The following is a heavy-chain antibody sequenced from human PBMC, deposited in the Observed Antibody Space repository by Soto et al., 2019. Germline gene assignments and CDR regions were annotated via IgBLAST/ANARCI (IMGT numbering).Heavy chain of an antibody. CDR3: AKDLQSYGDYDYYCYRIDV. J-gene: IGHJ6*02. CDR2: ISYDGTNK. D-gene: IGHD4-17*01. Sequence: QVQLVDSGGGEVQPGRSLTISCAASGFTFSTYGMHWVCQTPGKGLEWVAVISYDGTNKFYSDSVKGRFTISRDNFKNTLTLQINSLRPDDTAVYSCAKDLQSYGDYDYYCYRIDVWGLGTRVTVSS. CDR1: GFTFSTYG. V-gene: IGHV3-30*18.